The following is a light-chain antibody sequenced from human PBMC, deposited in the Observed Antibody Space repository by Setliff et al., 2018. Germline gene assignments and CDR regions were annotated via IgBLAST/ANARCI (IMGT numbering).Light chain of an antibody. V-gene: IGLV8-61*01. J-gene: IGLJ1*01. CDR3: LLYLGRGIYV. CDR2: STT. CDR1: SGSVSTGHY. Sequence: QTVVTQEPSFSVSPGGTVTLTCGLNSGSVSTGHYPSWYQQTPGQAPRMLIYSTTIRSSGVPNRFSGTILGNKAALTTTGAQADDESDYYCLLYLGRGIYVFGTGTKVTVL.